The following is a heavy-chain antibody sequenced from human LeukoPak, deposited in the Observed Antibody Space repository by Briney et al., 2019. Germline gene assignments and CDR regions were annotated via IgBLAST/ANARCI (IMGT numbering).Heavy chain of an antibody. CDR1: GGSISSYY. V-gene: IGHV4-59*01. CDR3: ARIRYSSRWYSGAFDI. J-gene: IGHJ3*02. D-gene: IGHD6-19*01. CDR2: IYYSGST. Sequence: PSETLSLTCTVSGGSISSYYWSWIRQPPVKGLEWIGYIYYSGSTNYNPSLKSRVTISVDTSKNQFSLKLSSVTAADTAVYYCARIRYSSRWYSGAFDIWGQGTMVTVSS.